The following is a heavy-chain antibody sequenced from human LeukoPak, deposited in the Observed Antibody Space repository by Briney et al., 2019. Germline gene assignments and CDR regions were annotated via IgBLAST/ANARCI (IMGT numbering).Heavy chain of an antibody. J-gene: IGHJ4*02. CDR3: ARGFQQLASL. Sequence: PSETLSLTCAVYGGSFSGYYWSWIRQPPGKGLEWIGEINHSGSTNYNPSLKSRVTISVDTSKNQFSLELSSVTAADTAVYYCARGFQQLASLWGQGTLVTVSS. CDR2: INHSGST. D-gene: IGHD6-13*01. V-gene: IGHV4-34*01. CDR1: GGSFSGYY.